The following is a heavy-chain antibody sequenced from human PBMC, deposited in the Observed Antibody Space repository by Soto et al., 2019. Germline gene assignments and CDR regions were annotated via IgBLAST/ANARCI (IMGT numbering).Heavy chain of an antibody. CDR3: ARDQDILTGPGAFDI. CDR1: GGTFSSYA. Sequence: EASVKVSCKASGGTFSSYAISWVRQAPGQGLEWMGGIIPIFGTANYAQKFQGRVTITADESTSTAYMELSSLRSEDTAVYYCARDQDILTGPGAFDIWGQGTMVTVSS. V-gene: IGHV1-69*13. J-gene: IGHJ3*02. D-gene: IGHD3-9*01. CDR2: IIPIFGTA.